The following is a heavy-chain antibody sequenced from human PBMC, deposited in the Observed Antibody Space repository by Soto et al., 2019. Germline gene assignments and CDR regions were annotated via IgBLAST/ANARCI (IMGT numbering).Heavy chain of an antibody. D-gene: IGHD6-13*01. CDR3: ARYSSSFNNVFDP. CDR1: GNTFISYD. CDR2: ISAYNGNT. V-gene: IGHV1-18*01. Sequence: ASVKLSCKASGNTFISYDITWVRQAPGQGLEWMGWISAYNGNTNYAQKLQGRLTMTTDTSTSTAYMELRSLRSDDTAVYYCARYSSSFNNVFDPWGQRTPVTVSS. J-gene: IGHJ5*02.